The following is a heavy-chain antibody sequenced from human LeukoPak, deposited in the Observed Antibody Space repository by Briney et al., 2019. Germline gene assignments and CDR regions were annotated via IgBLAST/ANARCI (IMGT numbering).Heavy chain of an antibody. J-gene: IGHJ4*02. CDR2: IYPDDSDS. Sequence: GESLKISCKASGYSFDYYWTAWVRQMPGKGLEWMGIIYPDDSDSTYSPSFQGQVTISVDKSINTAYLQRSSLKASNTAIYYCARVGSVTNFGVVSYYFDYWGQGTLVTVSS. CDR1: GYSFDYYW. CDR3: ARVGSVTNFGVVSYYFDY. V-gene: IGHV5-51*01. D-gene: IGHD3-3*01.